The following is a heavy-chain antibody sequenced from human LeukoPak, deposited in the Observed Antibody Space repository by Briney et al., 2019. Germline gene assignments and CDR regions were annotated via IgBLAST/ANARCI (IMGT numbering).Heavy chain of an antibody. Sequence: GGSLRLSCAASGFTFSSYEMNWVRQAPGRGLEWVSYISSSGSTIYYADSVKGRFTISRDNAKNSLYLQMNSLRAEDTAVYYCARDDREQWPTPYYYGMDVWGKGTTVTASS. CDR2: ISSSGSTI. CDR1: GFTFSSYE. V-gene: IGHV3-48*03. J-gene: IGHJ6*04. D-gene: IGHD1-26*01. CDR3: ARDDREQWPTPYYYGMDV.